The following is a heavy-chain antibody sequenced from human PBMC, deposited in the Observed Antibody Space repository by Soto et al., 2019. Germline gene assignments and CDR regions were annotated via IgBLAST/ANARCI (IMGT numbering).Heavy chain of an antibody. CDR2: IYYSGST. CDR1: GGSISSGGYY. Sequence: QVQLQESGPGLVKPSQTLSLTCTVSGGSISSGGYYWSWIRQHPGKGLECIGYIYYSGSTYYNPSLKKLVTMSVDTSANQFSLKLSSVTAADTAVYYCARSGSGSYYPTTFDYWGQGTLVTVSS. D-gene: IGHD3-10*01. J-gene: IGHJ4*02. V-gene: IGHV4-31*01. CDR3: ARSGSGSYYPTTFDY.